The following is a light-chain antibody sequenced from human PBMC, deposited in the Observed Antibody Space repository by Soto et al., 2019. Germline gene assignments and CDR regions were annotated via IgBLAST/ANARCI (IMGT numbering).Light chain of an antibody. V-gene: IGKV3-20*01. Sequence: EIVLTQSPGTLSLSPGERATLSCRASQGVRNTSLAWYQQKPGQAPRLLVSGASSRATGIPDRYSGSGSGTDFTLTSNRLEPEDFAVYFCQQYGESPPNFGGGTKVEIK. CDR1: QGVRNTS. CDR2: GAS. J-gene: IGKJ4*01. CDR3: QQYGESPPN.